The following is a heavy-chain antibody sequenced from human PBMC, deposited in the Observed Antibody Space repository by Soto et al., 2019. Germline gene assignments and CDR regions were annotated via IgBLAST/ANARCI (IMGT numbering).Heavy chain of an antibody. CDR2: IYYTEST. V-gene: IGHV4-31*03. D-gene: IGHD2-15*01. CDR3: ARYCSGSGTCYMSNFDY. J-gene: IGHJ4*02. Sequence: QVQLQESGPGLVKPSQTLSLTCTVSGGSINSGGYYWTWIRQHPGKGLEWIGYIYYTESTYYNLSLKSRVTISVDTSKKQFSLKLSSVTAADTAVYYCARYCSGSGTCYMSNFDYWGQGTLVTVSS. CDR1: GGSINSGGYY.